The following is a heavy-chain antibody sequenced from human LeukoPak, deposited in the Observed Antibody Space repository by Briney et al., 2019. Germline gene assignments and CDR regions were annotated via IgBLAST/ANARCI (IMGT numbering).Heavy chain of an antibody. J-gene: IGHJ4*02. V-gene: IGHV4-30-2*01. CDR3: ARTSRDGFLFDY. D-gene: IGHD5-24*01. Sequence: SETLSLTCVVSGDSISSGAYSWSWIRQPPGKGLEWIGYIFHTGSTFYNPSLKSRVTISVDNSKNQFSLRLTSVTAADTAVYYCARTSRDGFLFDYWGQGTLVTVSS. CDR2: IFHTGST. CDR1: GDSISSGAYS.